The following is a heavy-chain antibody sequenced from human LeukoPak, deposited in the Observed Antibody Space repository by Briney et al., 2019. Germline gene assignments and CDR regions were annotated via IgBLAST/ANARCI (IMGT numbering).Heavy chain of an antibody. CDR3: ARDQITFGGVIVMTNFDY. CDR1: GYTFTGYY. V-gene: IGHV1-2*06. J-gene: IGHJ4*02. D-gene: IGHD3-16*02. Sequence: ASVKVSCKASGYTFTGYYMHWVRQAPGQGLGWMGRINPNSGGTNYAQKFQGRVTMTRDTSISTAYMELSRLRSDDTAVYYCARDQITFGGVIVMTNFDYWGQGTLVTVSS. CDR2: INPNSGGT.